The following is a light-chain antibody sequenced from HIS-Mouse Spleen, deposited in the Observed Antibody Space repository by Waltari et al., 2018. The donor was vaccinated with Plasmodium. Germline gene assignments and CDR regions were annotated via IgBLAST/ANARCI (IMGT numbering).Light chain of an antibody. J-gene: IGLJ2*01. CDR2: QDS. V-gene: IGLV3-1*01. CDR1: KLGHNY. Sequence: SYALTQPPSVSVSPGQPTSIPCSADKLGHNYACWYQQKPGQSPVLVIYQDSKRPSGIPERFSGSNSGNTATLTISGTQAMDEADYYCQAWDSSTVVFGGGTKLTVL. CDR3: QAWDSSTVV.